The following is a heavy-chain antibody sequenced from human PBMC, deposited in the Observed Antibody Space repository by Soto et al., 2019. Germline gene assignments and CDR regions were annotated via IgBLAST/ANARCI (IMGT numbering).Heavy chain of an antibody. D-gene: IGHD5-12*01. J-gene: IGHJ6*02. CDR3: ARRLRHLSYGMDV. CDR1: GGSISSSSYY. Sequence: QLQLQESGPGLVKPSETLSLTCTVSGGSISSSSYYWGWIRQPPGKGLEWIGSIYYSGSTYYNPSRQSRVPISVDASKNKVSLKRSSVTAAGTAVYYCARRLRHLSYGMDVWGQGTTVTVSS. CDR2: IYYSGST. V-gene: IGHV4-39*01.